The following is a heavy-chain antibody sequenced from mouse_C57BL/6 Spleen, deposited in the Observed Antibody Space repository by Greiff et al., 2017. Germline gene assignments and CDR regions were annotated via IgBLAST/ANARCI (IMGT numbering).Heavy chain of an antibody. CDR3: ARMESNFSWFAY. CDR1: GYAFSSSW. J-gene: IGHJ3*01. Sequence: VQLQQSGPELVKPGASVKISCKASGYAFSSSWMNWVKQRPGKGLEWIGRIYPGDGDTNYNGKFKGKATLTADKSSSTAYMQLSSLTSEDSAVYFCARMESNFSWFAYWGQGTLVTVSA. CDR2: IYPGDGDT. V-gene: IGHV1-82*01. D-gene: IGHD2-5*01.